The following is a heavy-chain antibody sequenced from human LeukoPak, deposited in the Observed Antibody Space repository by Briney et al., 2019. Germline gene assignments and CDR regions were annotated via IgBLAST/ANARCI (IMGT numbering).Heavy chain of an antibody. Sequence: PSETLSLTCAVYGGSFRGYYWSWLRQPPGKGLEWIGEINHSGSTNYNPSLKSRVTISVDTSKNQFALKLSSVTAADTGVYYCARVGEYYYVSSGYPPISYYFDYWGQGTLVTVPS. CDR1: GGSFRGYY. V-gene: IGHV4-34*01. CDR3: ARVGEYYYVSSGYPPISYYFDY. D-gene: IGHD3-22*01. J-gene: IGHJ4*02. CDR2: INHSGST.